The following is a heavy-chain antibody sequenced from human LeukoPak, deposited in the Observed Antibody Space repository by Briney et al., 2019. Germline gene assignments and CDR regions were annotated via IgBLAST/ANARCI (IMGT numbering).Heavy chain of an antibody. D-gene: IGHD2-15*01. CDR1: GFTFSSYS. J-gene: IGHJ4*02. CDR2: ISSSSSYI. V-gene: IGHV3-21*01. Sequence: PGGSLRLSCAASGFTFSSYSMNWVRQAPGKGLEWVSSISSSSSYIYYADSVKGRFTISRDNAKNSLYLQMNSLRAEDTAVYYRARDFLDIVVVVATFDYWGQGTLVTVSS. CDR3: ARDFLDIVVVVATFDY.